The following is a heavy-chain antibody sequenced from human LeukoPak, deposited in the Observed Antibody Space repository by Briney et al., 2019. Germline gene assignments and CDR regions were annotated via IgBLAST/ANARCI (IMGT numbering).Heavy chain of an antibody. V-gene: IGHV3-7*01. CDR2: IKQDGSEK. Sequence: GGSLRLSCSASGFTFSSYWMSWVRQAPGKGLEWVANIKQDGSEKYYVDSVKGRFTISRDNAKNSLYLQMNSLRAEDTAVYYCARPYRDSSGYYRDYWGQGTLVTVSS. CDR3: ARPYRDSSGYYRDY. CDR1: GFTFSSYW. D-gene: IGHD3-22*01. J-gene: IGHJ4*02.